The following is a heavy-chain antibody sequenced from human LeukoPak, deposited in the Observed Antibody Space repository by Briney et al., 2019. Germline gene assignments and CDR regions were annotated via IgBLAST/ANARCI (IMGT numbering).Heavy chain of an antibody. CDR3: AQSLGSGNWIGNWFDP. Sequence: SETLSLTCTVSGGSISSSSHPWGWVRQPPGKGLEWTGTIYYTGRTYYNPSLESRLTISVDTSKNQFSLKLTSVTAADTAIYYCAQSLGSGNWIGNWFDPWGQGTLVTVSP. CDR1: GGSISSSSHP. CDR2: IYYTGRT. V-gene: IGHV4-39*01. D-gene: IGHD1-1*01. J-gene: IGHJ5*02.